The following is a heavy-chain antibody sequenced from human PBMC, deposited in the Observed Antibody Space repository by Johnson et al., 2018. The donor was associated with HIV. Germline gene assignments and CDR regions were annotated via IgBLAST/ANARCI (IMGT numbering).Heavy chain of an antibody. Sequence: QVQLVESGGGVVQPGRSLRLSCAASGFTFSSYAMHCVRQAPGKGLEWVAVISYDGSNKYYADSVKGRFTISRDNSKNTLYLQMNSLRAEDTAVYYCAREEGSGEPPNAFDIWGQGTMVTVSS. D-gene: IGHD3-16*01. V-gene: IGHV3-30*04. J-gene: IGHJ3*02. CDR2: ISYDGSNK. CDR3: AREEGSGEPPNAFDI. CDR1: GFTFSSYA.